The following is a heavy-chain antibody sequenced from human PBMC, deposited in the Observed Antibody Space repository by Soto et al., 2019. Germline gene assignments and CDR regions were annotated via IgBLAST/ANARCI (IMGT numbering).Heavy chain of an antibody. V-gene: IGHV3-15*07. CDR1: GFTFSNAW. J-gene: IGHJ4*02. CDR3: TTDYYDSSGYYFY. D-gene: IGHD3-22*01. Sequence: GGSPRLSCAASGFTFSNAWMNWVRQAPGKGLEWVGRIKSKTDGGTTDYAAPVKGRFTISRDDSKNTLYLQMNSLKTEDTAVYYCTTDYYDSSGYYFYWGQGTLVTVSS. CDR2: IKSKTDGGTT.